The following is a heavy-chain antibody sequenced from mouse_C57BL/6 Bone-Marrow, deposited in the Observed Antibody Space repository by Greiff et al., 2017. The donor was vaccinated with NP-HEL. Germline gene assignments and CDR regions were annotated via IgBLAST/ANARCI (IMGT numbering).Heavy chain of an antibody. CDR1: GYTFPGYW. Sequence: QVQLQQSGAELMKPGASVKLSCKATGYTFPGYWIEWVKQRPGHGLEWIGEILPGGGSTNYNEKFKGKATFTADKSSNTAYMQLSSLTTEDSAIYYCASGGSSFYFDFWGQGTTLTVSS. CDR2: ILPGGGST. J-gene: IGHJ2*01. D-gene: IGHD1-1*01. CDR3: ASGGSSFYFDF. V-gene: IGHV1-9*01.